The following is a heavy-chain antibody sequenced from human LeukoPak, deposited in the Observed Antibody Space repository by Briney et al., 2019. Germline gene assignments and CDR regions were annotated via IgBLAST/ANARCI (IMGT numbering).Heavy chain of an antibody. V-gene: IGHV3-30*02. Sequence: GGSLRLSCAASGFTFSSYGMHWVRQAPGKGLEWVAFIRYDGSNKYYADSVKGRFTISRDNSKNTLYLQMNSLRAEDTAVCYCAKPTPRITIFGVVPDYYMDVWGKRTTVTVSS. CDR3: AKPTPRITIFGVVPDYYMDV. D-gene: IGHD3-3*01. CDR2: IRYDGSNK. J-gene: IGHJ6*03. CDR1: GFTFSSYG.